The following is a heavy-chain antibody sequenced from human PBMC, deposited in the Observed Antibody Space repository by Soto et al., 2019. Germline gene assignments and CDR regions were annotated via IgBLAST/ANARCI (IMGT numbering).Heavy chain of an antibody. CDR3: ARACSSTTGPNWFDP. CDR2: INAGNGNT. CDR1: GYTFSSYA. J-gene: IGHJ5*02. D-gene: IGHD2-2*01. V-gene: IGHV1-3*01. Sequence: QVQLVQSGAEVKKPGASVKVSCKASGYTFSSYAMHWVRQAPGQRLEWMGWINAGNGNTKYSQKFQGRVTITRDTSESTAYMELSSLRSEDTAVYYCARACSSTTGPNWFDPWGQGTLVTVSS.